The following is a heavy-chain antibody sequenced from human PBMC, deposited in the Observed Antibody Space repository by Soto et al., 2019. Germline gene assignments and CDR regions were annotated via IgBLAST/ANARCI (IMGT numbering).Heavy chain of an antibody. Sequence: SETLSLTCTVSGGSVSSGNYYWIWIRQPPGKGLEWIGFIYYTGSTSYNPSLKSRVSISMDSSKNQFSLKLTSVTAADTAVYYCASALYCSGGSCSFDPWGQGTLVTVS. CDR3: ASALYCSGGSCSFDP. CDR1: GGSVSSGNYY. V-gene: IGHV4-61*01. CDR2: IYYTGST. J-gene: IGHJ5*02. D-gene: IGHD2-15*01.